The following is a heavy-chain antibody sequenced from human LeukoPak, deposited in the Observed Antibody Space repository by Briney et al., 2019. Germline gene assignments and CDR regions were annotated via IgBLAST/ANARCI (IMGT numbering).Heavy chain of an antibody. J-gene: IGHJ6*03. CDR1: GGSISSGSYY. CDR3: ARDLKDPNVSYYYYYMDV. CDR2: IYTSGST. D-gene: IGHD3-16*01. Sequence: SETLSLTCTVSGGSISSGSYYWSWIRQPAGKGLEWIGRIYTSGSTNYNPSLKSRVTISVDTSKNQFSLKLSSVTAADTAVYYCARDLKDPNVSYYYYYMDVWGKGTTVTVSS. V-gene: IGHV4-61*02.